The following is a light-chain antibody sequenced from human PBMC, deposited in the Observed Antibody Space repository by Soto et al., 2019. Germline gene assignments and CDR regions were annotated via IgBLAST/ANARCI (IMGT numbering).Light chain of an antibody. Sequence: DFQMTQSPSSLSASVGDRVTITCRASQNIDNYLNWYQQRLGKAPQLLIYAASHLQSGVPSRFRPSGSGTDFTLKIDGVQPEYFANYYCQPSYNTLSWTLGHGTQVNIK. CDR3: QPSYNTLSWT. J-gene: IGKJ1*01. CDR2: AAS. CDR1: QNIDNY. V-gene: IGKV1-39*01.